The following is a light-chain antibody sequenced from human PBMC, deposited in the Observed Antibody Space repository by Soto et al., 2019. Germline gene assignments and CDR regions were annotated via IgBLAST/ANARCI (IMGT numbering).Light chain of an antibody. CDR3: AAWDDSLSV. V-gene: IGLV1-47*02. J-gene: IGLJ1*01. CDR1: SSNIGTNY. CDR2: SNN. Sequence: QSVLTQPPSASGTPGQRVTISCSGSSSNIGTNYVSWYQQLPGTAPKLLIYSNNQRPSGVPDRFSGSKSGTSASLAISGLRSEDEADYYCAAWDDSLSVFGTGTKAPS.